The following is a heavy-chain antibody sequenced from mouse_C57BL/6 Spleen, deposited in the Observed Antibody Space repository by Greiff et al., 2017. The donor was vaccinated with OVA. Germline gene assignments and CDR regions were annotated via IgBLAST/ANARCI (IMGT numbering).Heavy chain of an antibody. CDR2: IHPNSGST. CDR1: GYTFTSYW. D-gene: IGHD2-12*01. Sequence: QVQLQQPGAELVKPGASVKLSCKTSGYTFTSYWMHWVKQRPGQGLEWIGMIHPNSGSTNYNEKFKSKATLTVDKSSSTAYMQLSSLTSEDSAVYYCARDLRRGDYAMDYWGQGTSVTVSS. CDR3: ARDLRRGDYAMDY. J-gene: IGHJ4*01. V-gene: IGHV1-64*01.